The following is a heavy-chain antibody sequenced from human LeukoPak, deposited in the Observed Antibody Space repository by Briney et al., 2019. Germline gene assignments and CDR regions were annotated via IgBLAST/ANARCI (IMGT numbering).Heavy chain of an antibody. CDR2: INPSGGST. Sequence: ASVNVSCKASGYSFITFYLNWVRQAPGQGLEWMGRINPSGGSTSYAQKFQGRVTMTRDTSTSTVYMELSSLRSEDTAVYYCARAYSNFDYWGQGTLVTVSS. CDR3: ARAYSNFDY. D-gene: IGHD2-21*01. V-gene: IGHV1-46*01. J-gene: IGHJ4*02. CDR1: GYSFITFY.